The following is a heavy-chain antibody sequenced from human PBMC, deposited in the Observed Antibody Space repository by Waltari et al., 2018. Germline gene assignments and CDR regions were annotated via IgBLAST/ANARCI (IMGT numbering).Heavy chain of an antibody. Sequence: QVQLVESGGGVVQPGRSLRLSCAASGFTFSSYGMHWVRQAPGTGLGWVAVIWYDGSNKYYADSVKGRFTISRDNSKNTLYLQMNSLRAEDTAMYYCAKIPSTGDRYSTAPGAFDIWGQGTMVTVSS. CDR3: AKIPSTGDRYSTAPGAFDI. J-gene: IGHJ3*02. D-gene: IGHD7-27*01. CDR1: GFTFSSYG. V-gene: IGHV3-30*18. CDR2: IWYDGSNK.